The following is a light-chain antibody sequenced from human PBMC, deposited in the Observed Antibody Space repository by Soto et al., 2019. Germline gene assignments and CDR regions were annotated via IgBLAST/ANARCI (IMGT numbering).Light chain of an antibody. J-gene: IGKJ1*01. CDR3: QQSYSTPRT. Sequence: DIQMPQSPFSLSASVGDRVTITCRASQSISTYLNWYQLKPGKAPKLLIHDASSLQSGVPSRFSGSGSGTHFTLTISSLQPEDFATYYCQQSYSTPRTFGQGTKVEIK. CDR1: QSISTY. V-gene: IGKV1-39*01. CDR2: DAS.